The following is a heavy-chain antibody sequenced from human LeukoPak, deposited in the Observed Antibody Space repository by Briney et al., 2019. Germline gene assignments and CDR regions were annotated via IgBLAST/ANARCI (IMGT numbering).Heavy chain of an antibody. Sequence: GGSLRPPCAASGFTFSSYAMSWVRQAPGKGLEWVSAISGSGGSTYYADSVKGRFTISRDNSKNTLYLQMNSLRAEDTAVYYCAKGYSIGWYPGDYWGQGTLVTVSS. CDR1: GFTFSSYA. CDR3: AKGYSIGWYPGDY. D-gene: IGHD6-19*01. J-gene: IGHJ4*02. CDR2: ISGSGGST. V-gene: IGHV3-23*01.